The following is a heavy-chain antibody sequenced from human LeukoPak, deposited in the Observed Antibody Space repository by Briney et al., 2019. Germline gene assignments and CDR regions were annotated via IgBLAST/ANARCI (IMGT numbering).Heavy chain of an antibody. J-gene: IGHJ4*02. CDR2: INPNSGDT. D-gene: IGHD2-15*01. CDR3: AGEYCSGGSCRQGFDY. CDR1: GYTFTDYY. V-gene: IGHV1-2*02. Sequence: ASVTLSFKASGYTFTDYYMHWVRQAPGQGLEWMGWINPNSGDTNHAQNFQGRVTLTRDTSISSAYMELSSLRSDDSAVYYCAGEYCSGGSCRQGFDYWGQGTLVTVSS.